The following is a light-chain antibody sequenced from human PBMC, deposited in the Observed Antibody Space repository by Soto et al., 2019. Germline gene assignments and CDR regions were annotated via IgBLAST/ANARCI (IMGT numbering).Light chain of an antibody. Sequence: DIQMTQSPPSLSASVGDTVTITCRASQSISTYLDWYQVTPGKAPKVLIYGASTLEDGVPSRFSGSGSGADFTRSINNRQPEDLATYYCQQHYDLRPCTCGQGTKVEV. CDR2: GAS. CDR1: QSISTY. V-gene: IGKV1-39*01. J-gene: IGKJ1*01. CDR3: QQHYDLRPCT.